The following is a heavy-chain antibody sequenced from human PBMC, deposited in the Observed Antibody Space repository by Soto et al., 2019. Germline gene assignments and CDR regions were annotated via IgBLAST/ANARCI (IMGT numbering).Heavy chain of an antibody. Sequence: SVKVSCKASGGTFSSYAISWVRQAPGQGLEWMGGIIPIFGTANYAQKFQGRVTITADESTSTAYMELSSLRSEDTAVYYCARSTYSGYDLNWFDPWGQGTLVTVSS. CDR1: GGTFSSYA. CDR2: IIPIFGTA. V-gene: IGHV1-69*13. CDR3: ARSTYSGYDLNWFDP. J-gene: IGHJ5*02. D-gene: IGHD5-12*01.